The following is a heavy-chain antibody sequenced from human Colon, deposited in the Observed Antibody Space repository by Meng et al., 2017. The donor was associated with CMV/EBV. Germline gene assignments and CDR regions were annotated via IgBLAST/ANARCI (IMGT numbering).Heavy chain of an antibody. CDR3: ARVGGVDYYYYYGMDV. D-gene: IGHD3-16*01. Sequence: SETLSLTCTVSGGSISSYYWSWIRQPPGKGLEWIGEIYHSGSTNYNPSLKSRVTISVDKSKNQFSLKLSSVTAADTAVYYCARVGGVDYYYYYGMDVWGQGTTVTVSS. J-gene: IGHJ6*02. V-gene: IGHV4-59*12. CDR1: GGSISSYY. CDR2: IYHSGST.